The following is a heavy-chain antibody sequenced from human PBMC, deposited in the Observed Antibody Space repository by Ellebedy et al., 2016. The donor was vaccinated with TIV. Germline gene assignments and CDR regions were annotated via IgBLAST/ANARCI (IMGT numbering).Heavy chain of an antibody. J-gene: IGHJ4*02. V-gene: IGHV1-8*01. Sequence: ASVKVSCKASGYTFTSYDINWVRQATGHGLEWMGWMNPNSGNTGYAQKFQGRVTMTRNTSISTAYMELSSLRSEDTAVYYCARVSLRDEFWSGYYDFDYWGQGTLVTVSS. CDR1: GYTFTSYD. CDR3: ARVSLRDEFWSGYYDFDY. D-gene: IGHD3-3*01. CDR2: MNPNSGNT.